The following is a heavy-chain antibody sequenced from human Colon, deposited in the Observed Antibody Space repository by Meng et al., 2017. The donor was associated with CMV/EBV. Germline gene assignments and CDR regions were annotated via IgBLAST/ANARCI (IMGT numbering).Heavy chain of an antibody. J-gene: IGHJ6*02. CDR3: ARDQPGGYCSGFCYYGMDV. D-gene: IGHD2-15*01. Sequence: GGSLRLSCAASGFSFGIYWMSWVRQAPGKGLEWVANIKEDGTENNYADSVKGRFTTSRDNAKNSLYLEMNSLRAEDTAVYYCARDQPGGYCSGFCYYGMDVWGQGTTVTVSS. CDR2: IKEDGTEN. V-gene: IGHV3-7*01. CDR1: GFSFGIYW.